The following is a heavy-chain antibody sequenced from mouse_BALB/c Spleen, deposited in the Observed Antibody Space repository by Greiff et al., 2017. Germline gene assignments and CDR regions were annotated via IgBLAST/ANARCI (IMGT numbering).Heavy chain of an antibody. V-gene: IGHV5-9-3*01. D-gene: IGHD1-1*02. J-gene: IGHJ4*01. CDR3: ARRGVADYYAMDY. CDR1: GFTFSSYA. Sequence: EVQRVESGGGLVKPGGSLKLSCAASGFTFSSYAMSWVRQTPEKRLEWVATISSGGSYTYYPDSVKGRFTISRDNAKNTLYLQMSSLRSEDTAMYYCARRGVADYYAMDYWGQGTSVTVSS. CDR2: ISSGGSYT.